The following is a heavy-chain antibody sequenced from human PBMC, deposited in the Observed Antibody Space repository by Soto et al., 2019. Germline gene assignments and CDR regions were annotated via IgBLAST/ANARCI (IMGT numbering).Heavy chain of an antibody. CDR2: IWNDGSTK. V-gene: IGHV3-33*01. Sequence: QVQLVESGGGVVQPGRSLRLSCEASGFIFSTYGMHWVRQAPGKGLEWVAVIWNDGSTKYYADSVKGRFIISRDNSKNTLYLQMNSLRAEDTAVYYCARVLRYFDWDYAFDIWGQGTMVTVSS. CDR3: ARVLRYFDWDYAFDI. D-gene: IGHD3-9*01. CDR1: GFIFSTYG. J-gene: IGHJ3*02.